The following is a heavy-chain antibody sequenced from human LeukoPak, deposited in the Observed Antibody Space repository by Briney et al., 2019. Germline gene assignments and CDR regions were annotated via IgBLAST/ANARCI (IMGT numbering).Heavy chain of an antibody. J-gene: IGHJ5*02. V-gene: IGHV4-4*07. CDR1: SGSISNYY. CDR2: MHSSGNN. CDR3: AREVASVVTPVSRWLDP. D-gene: IGHD4-23*01. Sequence: SETLSLTCSVSSGSISNYYWTWIRQPAGGGLEWIGRMHSSGNNNYNASPKSRVTTSFDTSKNQFFLRLNSVTAADTAVYFCAREVASVVTPVSRWLDPWGQGTLVTVSS.